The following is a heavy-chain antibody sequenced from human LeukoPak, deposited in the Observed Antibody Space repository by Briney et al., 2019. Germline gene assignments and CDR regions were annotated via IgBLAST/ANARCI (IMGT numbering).Heavy chain of an antibody. CDR3: ARERIAVAGEFDY. CDR1: GFTFSSYG. CDR2: IWYDGSNK. V-gene: IGHV3-33*01. J-gene: IGHJ4*02. Sequence: GRSLRLSCAASGFTFSSYGMHWVRQAPGKGLEWVAVIWYDGSNKYYADSVKGRFTISRDNSKNTLYPQMNSLRAEDTAVYYCARERIAVAGEFDYWGQGTLVTVSS. D-gene: IGHD6-19*01.